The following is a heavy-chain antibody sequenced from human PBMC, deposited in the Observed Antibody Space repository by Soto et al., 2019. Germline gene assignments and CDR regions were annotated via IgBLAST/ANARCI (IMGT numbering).Heavy chain of an antibody. D-gene: IGHD6-13*01. CDR3: AREGVSSSWYNYYGMDV. Sequence: SETLSLTCTVSGGSISSYYWSWIRQPPGKGLEWIGYIYYSGSTNYNPSLKSRVTISVDTSKNQFSLKLSSVTAADTAVYYCAREGVSSSWYNYYGMDVWGQGPTVNLS. V-gene: IGHV4-59*01. CDR1: GGSISSYY. J-gene: IGHJ6*02. CDR2: IYYSGST.